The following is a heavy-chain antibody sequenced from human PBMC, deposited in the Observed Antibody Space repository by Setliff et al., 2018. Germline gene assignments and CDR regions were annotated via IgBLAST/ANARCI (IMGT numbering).Heavy chain of an antibody. V-gene: IGHV4-61*09. Sequence: SETLSLTCTVSGDSISSRTHYWSWIRQPAGKGLEWIGHIYTSWSTIYNPSLKSRLTISLDTSKNQFSLNLISVTAADTALYYCARGRLLYVGDSHYFDNWGQGTLVTVSS. CDR3: ARGRLLYVGDSHYFDN. J-gene: IGHJ4*02. D-gene: IGHD4-17*01. CDR1: GDSISSRTHY. CDR2: IYTSWST.